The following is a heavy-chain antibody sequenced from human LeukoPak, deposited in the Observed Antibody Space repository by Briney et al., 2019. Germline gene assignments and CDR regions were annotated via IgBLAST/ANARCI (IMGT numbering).Heavy chain of an antibody. J-gene: IGHJ4*02. Sequence: ASVKVSCKASGYTLTGYYMHWVRQAPGQGLEWMGWIKPNSGDTNYAQKFQGRVTMTRDTSISTAYMELSRLRPDDTAVYYCARERGYSLDYWGQGTLVTVSS. CDR3: ARERGYSLDY. CDR1: GYTLTGYY. CDR2: IKPNSGDT. D-gene: IGHD5-12*01. V-gene: IGHV1-2*02.